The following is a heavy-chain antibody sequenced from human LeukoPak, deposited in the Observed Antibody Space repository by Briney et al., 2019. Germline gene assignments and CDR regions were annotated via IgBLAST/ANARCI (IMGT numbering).Heavy chain of an antibody. Sequence: GGSLRLSCAASGFTFSSYAMHWVRQAPGKGLEWVAVISYDGSNKYYADSVKGRFTISRDNSKNTLYLQMNSLRAGDTAVYYCAKDRSIPYYYGSGSSLDYWGQGTLVTVSS. CDR3: AKDRSIPYYYGSGSSLDY. V-gene: IGHV3-30*04. CDR1: GFTFSSYA. D-gene: IGHD3-10*01. CDR2: ISYDGSNK. J-gene: IGHJ4*02.